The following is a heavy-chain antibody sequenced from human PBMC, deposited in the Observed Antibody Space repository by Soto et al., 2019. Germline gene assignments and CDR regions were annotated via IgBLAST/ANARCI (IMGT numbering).Heavy chain of an antibody. J-gene: IGHJ6*03. Sequence: SETLSLTCTVSGGSISSSSYYWGWIRQPPGKGLEWIGSIYYSGSTYYNPSLKNRVTISVDTSKNQFSLKLSSVTAADTAVYYCARQTYCSGGSCYYYYYYYMDVWGKGTTVTVSS. CDR1: GGSISSSSYY. D-gene: IGHD2-15*01. CDR3: ARQTYCSGGSCYYYYYYYMDV. CDR2: IYYSGST. V-gene: IGHV4-39*01.